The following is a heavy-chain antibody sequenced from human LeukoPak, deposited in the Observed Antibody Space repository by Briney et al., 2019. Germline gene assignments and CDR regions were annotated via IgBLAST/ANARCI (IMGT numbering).Heavy chain of an antibody. Sequence: GGSQTLLSTASGYISSRHKMIWARQAPGEGLEWVAHIKEDGSERYYGDSVKGRFTVSRDSTKNSVYLQMNSLRVEDTAVYYCATSTVQVWTNWYSDVWG. CDR2: IKEDGSER. CDR3: ATSTVQVWTNWYSDV. CDR1: GYISSRHK. V-gene: IGHV3-7*05. D-gene: IGHD1-1*01. J-gene: IGHJ2*01.